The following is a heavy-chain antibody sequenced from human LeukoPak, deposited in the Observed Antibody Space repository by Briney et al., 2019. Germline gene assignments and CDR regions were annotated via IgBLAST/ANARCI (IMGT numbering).Heavy chain of an antibody. CDR1: GFTVSSNY. Sequence: GGSLRLSCAASGFTVSSNYMSWVRQAPGKGLEWVSVIYSGGSTYYADSVKGRFTISRHISQNTLYLQMNSLRAEDTAVYYCARVRLGSGWSLSDFWGQGTLVTVSS. CDR3: ARVRLGSGWSLSDF. V-gene: IGHV3-53*04. CDR2: IYSGGST. D-gene: IGHD6-19*01. J-gene: IGHJ4*02.